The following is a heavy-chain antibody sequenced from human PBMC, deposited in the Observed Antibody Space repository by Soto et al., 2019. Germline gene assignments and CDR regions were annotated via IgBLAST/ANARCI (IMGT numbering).Heavy chain of an antibody. CDR1: GFRVSSYA. J-gene: IGHJ4*02. CDR3: ASDRVLVGAFAS. CDR2: ISGGGDST. V-gene: IGHV3-23*01. D-gene: IGHD2-8*02. Sequence: WGCLGLACAACGFRVSSYAMAWVRQAPGKGLEWVSVISGGGDSTYYADSVKGRFTISRDNSKNTLYLQMNSLRAEDTALYSCASDRVLVGAFASWGQGTPVPVSS.